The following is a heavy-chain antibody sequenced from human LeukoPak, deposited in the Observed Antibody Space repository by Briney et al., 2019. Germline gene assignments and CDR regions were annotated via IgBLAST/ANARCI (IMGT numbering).Heavy chain of an antibody. CDR3: ARDHRASNYDFWSGYYFDY. CDR2: IYYSGST. V-gene: IGHV4-59*12. CDR1: GGSISSYY. Sequence: SETLSLTCTVSGGSISSYYWSWIRQPPGKGLEWIGYIYYSGSTNYNPSLKSRVTISVDTSKNQFSLKLSSVTAADTAVYYCARDHRASNYDFWSGYYFDYWGQGTLVTVSS. D-gene: IGHD3-3*01. J-gene: IGHJ4*02.